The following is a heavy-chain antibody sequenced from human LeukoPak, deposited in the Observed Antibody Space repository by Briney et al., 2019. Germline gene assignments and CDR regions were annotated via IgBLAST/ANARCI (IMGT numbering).Heavy chain of an antibody. J-gene: IGHJ6*02. CDR3: ARGSGIVGAYFYYYGMDV. CDR2: VHNTGGT. Sequence: PSETLSLTCSISGGSMSRFYWTWIRQSPGKGLEWIGYVHNTGGTNYNPSLKSRVTIAVDTSKNQFSLKLSSVVAADTAVYYCARGSGIVGAYFYYYGMDVWAKGPRSPSP. CDR1: GGSMSRFY. V-gene: IGHV4-59*01. D-gene: IGHD1-26*01.